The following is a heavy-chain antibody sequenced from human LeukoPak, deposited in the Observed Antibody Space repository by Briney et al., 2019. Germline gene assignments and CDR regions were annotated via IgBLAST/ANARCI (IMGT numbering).Heavy chain of an antibody. D-gene: IGHD2-21*02. CDR2: INPSGGST. CDR3: ARTIVVVTAMENEYYFDY. J-gene: IGHJ4*02. V-gene: IGHV1-46*01. CDR1: GYTFTSYY. Sequence: ASVKVSCKASGYTFTSYYMHWVRQAPGQGLEWMGIINPSGGSTSYAQKFQGRVTMTRDTSTSTVYMELSSLRSEDTAVYYCARTIVVVTAMENEYYFDYWGQGTLVTVSS.